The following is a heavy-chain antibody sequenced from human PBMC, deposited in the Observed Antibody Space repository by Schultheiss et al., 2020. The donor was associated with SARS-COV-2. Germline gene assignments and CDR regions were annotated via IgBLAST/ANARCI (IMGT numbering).Heavy chain of an antibody. Sequence: GGSLRLSSAPSRFIFNTYDMHWVRQAPGKGLEWVSVIYSGGSTYYADSVKGRFTISRDNSKNTLYLQMNSLRAEDTAVYYCARDRMGFGDPDAFDIWGQGTMVTVSS. CDR1: RFIFNTYD. CDR3: ARDRMGFGDPDAFDI. D-gene: IGHD3-10*01. V-gene: IGHV3-66*01. J-gene: IGHJ3*02. CDR2: IYSGGST.